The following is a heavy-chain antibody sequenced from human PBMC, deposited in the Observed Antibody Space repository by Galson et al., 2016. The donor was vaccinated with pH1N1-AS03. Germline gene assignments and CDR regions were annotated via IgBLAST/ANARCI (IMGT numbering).Heavy chain of an antibody. CDR1: GGSISSYY. CDR2: IFYNGAT. Sequence: ETLSLTCTVSGGSISSYYWSWIRQPPGKRLEWIGYIFYNGATNYNPSLKSRVTISVDTSKNQFSLKLTSVTAADTAVYYCARFPDYSDDVGYWGQGTLVTVSS. V-gene: IGHV4-59*08. CDR3: ARFPDYSDDVGY. J-gene: IGHJ4*02. D-gene: IGHD4-17*01.